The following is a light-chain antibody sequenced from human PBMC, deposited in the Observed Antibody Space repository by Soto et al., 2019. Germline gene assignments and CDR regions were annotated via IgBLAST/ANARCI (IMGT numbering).Light chain of an antibody. CDR2: EVT. Sequence: QSVLTQPASVSGSPGQSIAISCTGTSSDVGGYDYVSWYQQHPDKAPKLMIYEVTKRPSWVSTRFSGSKSGNTASLTISGLQPEDEADYYCSSHTSGSTRVFGSGTKVTVL. CDR3: SSHTSGSTRV. J-gene: IGLJ1*01. CDR1: SSDVGGYDY. V-gene: IGLV2-14*01.